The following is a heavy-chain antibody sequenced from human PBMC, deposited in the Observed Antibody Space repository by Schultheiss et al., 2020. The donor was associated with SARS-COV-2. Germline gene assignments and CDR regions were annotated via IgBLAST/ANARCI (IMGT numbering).Heavy chain of an antibody. D-gene: IGHD2-2*01. CDR3: ASREGYCSSTSCSADY. Sequence: GGSLRLSCAASGFTFSSYDMHWVRQATGKGLEWVSAIGTAGDTYYPGSVKGRFTISRENAKNSLYLQMNSLRAGDTAVYYCASREGYCSSTSCSADYWGQGTLVTVSS. V-gene: IGHV3-13*01. J-gene: IGHJ4*02. CDR1: GFTFSSYD. CDR2: IGTAGDT.